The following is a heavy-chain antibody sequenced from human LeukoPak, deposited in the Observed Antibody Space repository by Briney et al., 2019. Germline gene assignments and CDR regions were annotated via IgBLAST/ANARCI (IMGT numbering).Heavy chain of an antibody. J-gene: IGHJ4*02. D-gene: IGHD2-2*01. CDR1: GSTFSTYA. Sequence: GASLRLSCAASGSTFSTYAMSWVRQAPGKGLEWVSAISGSGATTYYADSVKGRFTISGDNSKNTLYLQMNSLRAEDTAVYYCAKPSGYCSSTSCRTENDYWGQGTLVTVSS. V-gene: IGHV3-23*01. CDR2: ISGSGATT. CDR3: AKPSGYCSSTSCRTENDY.